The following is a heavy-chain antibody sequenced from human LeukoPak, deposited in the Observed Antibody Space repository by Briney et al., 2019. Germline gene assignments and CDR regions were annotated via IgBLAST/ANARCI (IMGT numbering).Heavy chain of an antibody. CDR2: ISGSGGST. D-gene: IGHD2-15*01. J-gene: IGHJ3*02. Sequence: PGGSPRLSCAASGFTLSSYAMSWVRQAPGKGLEWVSAISGSGGSTYYADSVKGRFTISRDNSKNTLYLQMNSLRAEDTAVYYCAKDQEGFCSSCAFDIWGQGTMVTVSS. CDR1: GFTLSSYA. V-gene: IGHV3-23*01. CDR3: AKDQEGFCSSCAFDI.